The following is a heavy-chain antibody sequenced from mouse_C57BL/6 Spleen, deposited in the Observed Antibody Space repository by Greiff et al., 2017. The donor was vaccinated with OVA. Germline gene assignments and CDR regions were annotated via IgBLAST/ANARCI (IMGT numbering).Heavy chain of an antibody. J-gene: IGHJ2*01. Sequence: EVQVVESGGGLVKPGGSLKLSCAASGFTFSSYAMSWVRQTPEKRLEWVATISDGGSYTYYPDNVKGRFTISRDNAKNNLYLQMSHLKSEDTAMYYCARRTGYFDYWGQGTTLTVSS. D-gene: IGHD4-1*01. CDR3: ARRTGYFDY. V-gene: IGHV5-4*01. CDR1: GFTFSSYA. CDR2: ISDGGSYT.